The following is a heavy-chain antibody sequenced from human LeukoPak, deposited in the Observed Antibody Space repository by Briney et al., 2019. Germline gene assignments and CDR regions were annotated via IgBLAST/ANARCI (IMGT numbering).Heavy chain of an antibody. V-gene: IGHV3-23*01. D-gene: IGHD3-9*01. Sequence: PGGSLRLSCAASGFTFNNYAMSWVRQAPGKGLEWVSVISGSGGNKYYADSVKGRFTISRDNSKNTLYLQMNSLGAGDTAVYYCAKLGARHFDWLLVFDYWGQGTLVTVSS. CDR3: AKLGARHFDWLLVFDY. J-gene: IGHJ4*02. CDR1: GFTFNNYA. CDR2: ISGSGGNK.